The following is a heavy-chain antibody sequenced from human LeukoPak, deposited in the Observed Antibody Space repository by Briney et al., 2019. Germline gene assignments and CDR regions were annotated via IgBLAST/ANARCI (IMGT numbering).Heavy chain of an antibody. J-gene: IGHJ4*02. CDR3: ARESGGGYYDSSGGAFDY. D-gene: IGHD3-22*01. Sequence: PGGSLRLSCAASGFTFSSYAMHWVRQAPGKGLEWVAVISYDGSNKYYADSVKGRFTISRDNSKNTLYLQMNSLRAEDTAVYYCARESGGGYYDSSGGAFDYWGQGTLVTVSS. V-gene: IGHV3-30-3*01. CDR1: GFTFSSYA. CDR2: ISYDGSNK.